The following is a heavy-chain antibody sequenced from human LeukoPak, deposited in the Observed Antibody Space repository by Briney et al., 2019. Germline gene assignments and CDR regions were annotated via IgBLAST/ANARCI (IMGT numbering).Heavy chain of an antibody. V-gene: IGHV4-39*07. CDR2: IYYSGST. D-gene: IGHD5-12*01. CDR3: ARDSSEWVAQHFDP. CDR1: GGSISSSSYY. J-gene: IGHJ5*02. Sequence: PSETLSLTCTVSGGSISSSSYYWGWIRQPPGKGLEWIGSIYYSGSTYYNPSLKSRATISVDTSKSQISLELRSVTAADTAVYFCARDSSEWVAQHFDPWGQGVLVTVSS.